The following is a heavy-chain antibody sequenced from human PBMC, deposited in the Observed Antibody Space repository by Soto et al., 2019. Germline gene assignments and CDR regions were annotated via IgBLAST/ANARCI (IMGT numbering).Heavy chain of an antibody. Sequence: PGGSQRLSCAVSGSTVRSNYMSWVRQAPGKGLEWVSVIYSGGSTYYADSVKGRFTISRDNSKNTLYLQMNSLRAEDTAVYYCARDSGVTTVDYWGQGTPVTVSS. J-gene: IGHJ4*02. D-gene: IGHD4-17*01. CDR1: GSTVRSNY. CDR2: IYSGGST. CDR3: ARDSGVTTVDY. V-gene: IGHV3-66*01.